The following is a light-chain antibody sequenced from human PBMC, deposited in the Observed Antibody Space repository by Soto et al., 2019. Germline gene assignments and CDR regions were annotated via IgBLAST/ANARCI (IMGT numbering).Light chain of an antibody. J-gene: IGKJ2*01. CDR3: LKDYNYPYS. CDR1: QGIRND. V-gene: IGKV1-6*01. Sequence: AIQMTQSPSSLSSSVGDIVTITCRASQGIRNDLGWYQQTPGKAPKLLIYAESNLHGGVPSRFSGSGSGTDFTLTISTLQPEDFATYYCLKDYNYPYSFGQGDKVDI. CDR2: AES.